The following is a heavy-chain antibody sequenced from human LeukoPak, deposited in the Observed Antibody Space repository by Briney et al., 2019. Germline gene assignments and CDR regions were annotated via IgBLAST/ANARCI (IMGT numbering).Heavy chain of an antibody. D-gene: IGHD3-22*01. J-gene: IGHJ5*02. Sequence: GGSLRLSCAASGFTFDDYAMHWVRQAPGKGLEWVSSISSSSSYIYYADSVKGRFTISRDNAKNSLYLQMNSLRAEDTAVYYCARDPSTYYYDSRLSWGQGTLVTVSS. CDR2: ISSSSSYI. V-gene: IGHV3-21*01. CDR1: GFTFDDYA. CDR3: ARDPSTYYYDSRLS.